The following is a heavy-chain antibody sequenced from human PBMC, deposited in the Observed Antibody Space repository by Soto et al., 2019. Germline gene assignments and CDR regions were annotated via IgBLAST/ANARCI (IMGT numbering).Heavy chain of an antibody. CDR2: INSDGSST. V-gene: IGHV3-74*01. Sequence: GGSLRLSCAASGVTCSSYWMHLVRQATGKGLVWVSRINSDGSSTSYADSVKGRFTISRDNAKNTLYLQMNSLRAEDTAVYYCARASYSDYVPAFDIWGQGTMVTVSS. CDR1: GVTCSSYW. J-gene: IGHJ3*02. D-gene: IGHD2-15*01. CDR3: ARASYSDYVPAFDI.